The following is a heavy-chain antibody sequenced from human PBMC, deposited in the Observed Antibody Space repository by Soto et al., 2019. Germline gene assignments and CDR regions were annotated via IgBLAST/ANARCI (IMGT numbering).Heavy chain of an antibody. J-gene: IGHJ5*02. CDR3: ARGHKYYCSSASCYFFDP. CDR1: GGSISSYF. V-gene: IGHV4-59*01. CDR2: ISYSGST. D-gene: IGHD2-2*01. Sequence: PSETLSLTCTVSGGSISSYFWSWIRQPPGKGLDWIGYISYSGSTDYNPSLKSRVTMSVDTSKSQFSLRLSSVTAADTAVYYCARGHKYYCSSASCYFFDPSGQGTLVTVSS.